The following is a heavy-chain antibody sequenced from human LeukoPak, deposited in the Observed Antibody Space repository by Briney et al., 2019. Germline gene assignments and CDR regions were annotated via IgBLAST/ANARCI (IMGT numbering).Heavy chain of an antibody. CDR3: ARVYYYGSGSYVNWFDP. CDR2: INPNSGGT. CDR1: GYTFTGYY. Sequence: GASVKVSCKASGYTFTGYYMHWVRQAPGQGLEWMGWINPNSGGTNYAQKFQGRVTMTRDTSISTAYMELSRLRSDDTAVYYCARVYYYGSGSYVNWFDPWGQGTLVTVSS. J-gene: IGHJ5*02. V-gene: IGHV1-2*02. D-gene: IGHD3-10*01.